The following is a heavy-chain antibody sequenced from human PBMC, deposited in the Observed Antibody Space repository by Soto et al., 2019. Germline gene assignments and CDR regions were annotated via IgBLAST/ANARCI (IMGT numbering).Heavy chain of an antibody. CDR1: GFTFSSYG. CDR2: IWYDGSNK. Sequence: QVQLVESGGGVVQPGRSRRLSCAASGFTFSSYGMHWVRQAPGKGLEWVAVIWYDGSNKYYADSVKGRFTISRDNSKNTLYLQMNSLRAEDTAVYYCARDSAERYYDFWSGYKGFDYWGQGTLVTVSS. CDR3: ARDSAERYYDFWSGYKGFDY. J-gene: IGHJ4*02. V-gene: IGHV3-33*01. D-gene: IGHD3-3*01.